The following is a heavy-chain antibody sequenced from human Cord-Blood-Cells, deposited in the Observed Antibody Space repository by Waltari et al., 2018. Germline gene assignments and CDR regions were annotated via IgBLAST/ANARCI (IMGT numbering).Heavy chain of an antibody. Sequence: EVQLVESGGGLVQPGRSLRLSCASSGFTFDDYAMHWVRQAPGEGLGWVSGISWKRGSIGYADSGKGRFTISRDNAKNSLYLQMNSLRAEDTALYYCAKCFWNVDGMDVWGQGTTVTVSS. V-gene: IGHV3-9*01. CDR3: AKCFWNVDGMDV. D-gene: IGHD1-1*01. CDR1: GFTFDDYA. CDR2: ISWKRGSI. J-gene: IGHJ6*02.